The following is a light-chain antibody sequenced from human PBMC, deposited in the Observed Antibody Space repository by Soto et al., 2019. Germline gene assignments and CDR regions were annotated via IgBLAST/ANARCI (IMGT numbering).Light chain of an antibody. CDR2: STS. V-gene: IGLV7-43*01. J-gene: IGLJ3*02. CDR3: LLIYGGAWV. Sequence: QAVVTQEPSLTVSPGGTVTLTCASSSGAVTSGYYPNWFQQKPGQAPRILIYSTSNKHSWAPARFSGSLLGGKAALTLSGVQPEDEAEYDCLLIYGGAWVFGGGTKLTVL. CDR1: SGAVTSGYY.